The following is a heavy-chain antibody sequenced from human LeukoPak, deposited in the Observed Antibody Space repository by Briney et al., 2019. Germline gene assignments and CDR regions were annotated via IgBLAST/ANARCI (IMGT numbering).Heavy chain of an antibody. CDR2: INHSGST. CDR3: ARGIAARRYYYYYMDV. CDR1: GGSFSGYY. Sequence: SETLSLTCAVYGGSFSGYYWSWIRQPPGKGLEWIGGINHSGSTNYNPSLKSRVTISVDTSKNQFSLKLSSVTAADTAVYYCARGIAARRYYYYYMDVWGKGTTVTVSS. J-gene: IGHJ6*03. V-gene: IGHV4-34*01. D-gene: IGHD6-6*01.